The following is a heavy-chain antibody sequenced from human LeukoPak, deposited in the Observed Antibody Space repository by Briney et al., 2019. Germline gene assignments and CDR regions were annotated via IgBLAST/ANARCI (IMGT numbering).Heavy chain of an antibody. CDR1: GYSFTSYW. Sequence: GESLKISCKGSGYSFTSYWIGWVRQMPGKGLEGMGIIYPGDSDTRYSPSFQGQVTISADKSISTAYLQWSSLKASDTAMYYCARKMYSSGWYFDYWGQGTLVTVSS. D-gene: IGHD6-19*01. J-gene: IGHJ4*02. CDR3: ARKMYSSGWYFDY. CDR2: IYPGDSDT. V-gene: IGHV5-51*01.